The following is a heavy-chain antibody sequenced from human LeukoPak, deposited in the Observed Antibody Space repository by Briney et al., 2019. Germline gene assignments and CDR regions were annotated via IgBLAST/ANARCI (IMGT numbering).Heavy chain of an antibody. V-gene: IGHV4-59*01. CDR1: GGSMSSYY. CDR2: ICYSGST. D-gene: IGHD3-9*01. CDR3: ARGLTIYDILTAYYTFPYFDY. J-gene: IGHJ4*02. Sequence: SETLSLTCSVSGGSMSSYYWSWIRQPPGKGLEWIGYICYSGSTNYNPSLKSRVTISVDTSKNQFSLNLSSVTAADTAVYYCARGLTIYDILTAYYTFPYFDYWGQGTLVTVSS.